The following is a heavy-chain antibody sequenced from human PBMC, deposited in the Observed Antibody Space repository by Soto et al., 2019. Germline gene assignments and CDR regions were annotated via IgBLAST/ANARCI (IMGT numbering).Heavy chain of an antibody. CDR1: GYTFTSYG. J-gene: IGHJ3*02. CDR2: ISAYNGNT. V-gene: IGHV1-18*01. CDR3: ARESMTTVTTEGGAFDI. Sequence: QVQLVQSGAEVKKPGASVKVSCKASGYTFTSYGISWVRQAPGQGLEWMGWISAYNGNTNYAQKLHGRVTMTKDTSPSTAYMELRSLRSDDTAVYYCARESMTTVTTEGGAFDIWGQGTMVTVSS. D-gene: IGHD4-17*01.